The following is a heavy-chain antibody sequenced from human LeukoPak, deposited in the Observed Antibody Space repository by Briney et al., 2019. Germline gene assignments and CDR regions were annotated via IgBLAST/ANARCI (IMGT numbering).Heavy chain of an antibody. D-gene: IGHD4-17*01. V-gene: IGHV3-30*02. CDR1: GFTFSNYG. CDR2: TRYDGSNK. CDR3: AKDRFHMITVTSCFDY. Sequence: GGSLRLPCAASGFTFSNYGLHWVRQAPGKGLEWAAFTRYDGSNKRYAESVKGRFTISRDNSKNTLYLQMNSLRAEDTAVYYCAKDRFHMITVTSCFDYWGQGTLVTVSS. J-gene: IGHJ4*02.